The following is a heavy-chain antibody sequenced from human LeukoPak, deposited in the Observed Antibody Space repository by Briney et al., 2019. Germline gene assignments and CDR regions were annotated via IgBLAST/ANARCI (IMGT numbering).Heavy chain of an antibody. CDR1: GVSISNYF. J-gene: IGHJ5*02. CDR3: ARTHCGGGSCGTFDP. Sequence: SATLSLTCNVFGVSISNYFWSWLRQPAGKGLEWIGRFYASGTTYYNPSLRSRVTLSMDTSKNHFSLKLTSVTAEDTAVYYCARTHCGGGSCGTFDPWGQGTLVTVSS. V-gene: IGHV4-4*07. D-gene: IGHD2-21*01. CDR2: FYASGTT.